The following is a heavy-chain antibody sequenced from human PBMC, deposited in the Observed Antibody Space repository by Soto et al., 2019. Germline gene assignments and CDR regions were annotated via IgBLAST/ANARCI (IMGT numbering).Heavy chain of an antibody. CDR1: GYFFTSYA. V-gene: IGHV1-3*01. J-gene: IGHJ4*02. CDR2: INAANGHT. D-gene: IGHD6-19*01. CDR3: ARGSIAVAGRNQLDY. Sequence: QVKLVQSGPEVKKTGASVKVSCRASGYFFTSYAIHWVRQAPGPRLEWLGWINAANGHTKYSQNFQGRVIITRDTSANTVYMEVSSLKSGDTAVYYCARGSIAVAGRNQLDYWGQGTRVTVFS.